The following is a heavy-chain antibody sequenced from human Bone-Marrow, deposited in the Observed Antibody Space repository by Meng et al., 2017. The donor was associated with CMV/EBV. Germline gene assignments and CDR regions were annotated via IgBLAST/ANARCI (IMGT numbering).Heavy chain of an antibody. J-gene: IGHJ4*02. V-gene: IGHV3-23*01. CDR1: GVTFTSDV. CDR2: VSGSYGST. Sequence: GESLKISCAVSGVTFTSDVSNWVRKAPGKGLEWVSGVSGSYGSTYYADSVNGRFTISRDSSKNTLYLQMNSLRAEDTAIYYCASAEVSPNPFKPLTPYAPFDSCGQGTLVTFSS. CDR3: ASAEVSPNPFKPLTPYAPFDS. D-gene: IGHD3-9*01.